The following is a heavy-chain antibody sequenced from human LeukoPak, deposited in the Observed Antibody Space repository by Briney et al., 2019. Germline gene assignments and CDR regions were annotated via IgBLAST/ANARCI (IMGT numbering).Heavy chain of an antibody. CDR3: AREPMRSSSWDASFDI. CDR2: IDPYSGDT. V-gene: IGHV1-2*02. CDR1: GYTFTDYY. Sequence: ASLKVSCKASGYTFTDYYMLWVRQAPGQGLEWMGWIDPYSGDTNYAQKFQGRVTMIRDTSISTAYLEVNRLTSDDTAVYYCAREPMRSSSWDASFDIWGQGTMVTVSS. D-gene: IGHD6-13*01. J-gene: IGHJ3*02.